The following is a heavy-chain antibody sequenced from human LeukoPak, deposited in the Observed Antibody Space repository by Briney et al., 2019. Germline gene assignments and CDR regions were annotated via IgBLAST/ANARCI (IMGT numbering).Heavy chain of an antibody. CDR2: IYYSGST. CDR3: ARAQVVIILGYYYYYGMDV. D-gene: IGHD3-3*01. Sequence: SETLSLTCAVYGGSFSGYYWSWIRQPPGKGLEWIGYIYYSGSTNYNPSLKSRVTISVDTSKNQFSLKLSSVTAADTAVYYCARAQVVIILGYYYYYGMDVWGQGTTVTVSS. CDR1: GGSFSGYY. J-gene: IGHJ6*02. V-gene: IGHV4-59*01.